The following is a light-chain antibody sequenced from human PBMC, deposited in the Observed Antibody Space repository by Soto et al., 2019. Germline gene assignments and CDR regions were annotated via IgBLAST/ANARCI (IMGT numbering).Light chain of an antibody. V-gene: IGKV1-5*01. J-gene: IGKJ1*01. Sequence: DIPISQSPFTLSAFLGDRVTNPCRASQTINSWLAWYQQKPGKAPKVLIFDASSLKTGVPSRFSGSGSGTEFTLTISNLQPDDFATYYCQQSYSTRWTFGQGTKVDI. CDR1: QTINSW. CDR3: QQSYSTRWT. CDR2: DAS.